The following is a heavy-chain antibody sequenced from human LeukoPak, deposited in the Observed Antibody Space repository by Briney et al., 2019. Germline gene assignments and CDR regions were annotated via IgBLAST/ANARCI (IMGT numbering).Heavy chain of an antibody. D-gene: IGHD3-22*01. J-gene: IGHJ5*02. V-gene: IGHV3-15*07. CDR3: ATDFYDST. CDR1: GFAFSNAW. Sequence: GGSLRLSCATSGFAFSNAWMNGVRQSPEKGLEWVGRIRSNSDGGTIDYAAPVKGRFTLSRDDSKTTLYLQMNSLQTEDTAVYYCATDFYDSTWGQGTLSPSPQ. CDR2: IRSNSDGGTI.